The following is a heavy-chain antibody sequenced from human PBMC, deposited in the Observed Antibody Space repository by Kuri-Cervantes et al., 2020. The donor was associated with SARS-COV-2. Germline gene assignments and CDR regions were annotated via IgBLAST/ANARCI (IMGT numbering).Heavy chain of an antibody. J-gene: IGHJ6*03. CDR3: ARVAGEGPIYYYYMDV. CDR2: ISYDGSNK. CDR1: GFTFSSYS. V-gene: IGHV3-30*03. D-gene: IGHD2-21*01. Sequence: GESLKISCAASGFTFSSYSMNWVRQAPGKGLEWVAVISYDGSNKYYADSVKGRFTISRDNSKNTLYLQMNSPRAEDTAVYYCARVAGEGPIYYYYMDVWGKGTTVTVSS.